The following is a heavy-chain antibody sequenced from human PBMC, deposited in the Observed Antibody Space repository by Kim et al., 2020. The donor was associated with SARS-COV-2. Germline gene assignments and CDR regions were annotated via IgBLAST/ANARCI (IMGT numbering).Heavy chain of an antibody. CDR3: ARARWGGSYFDY. J-gene: IGHJ4*02. V-gene: IGHV4-34*01. Sequence: SETLSLTCAVYGGSFSGYYWSWIRQPPGKGLEWIGEINHSGSTNYNPSLKSRVTISVDTSKNQFSLKLSSVTAADTAVYYCARARWGGSYFDYWGQGTL. D-gene: IGHD1-26*01. CDR2: INHSGST. CDR1: GGSFSGYY.